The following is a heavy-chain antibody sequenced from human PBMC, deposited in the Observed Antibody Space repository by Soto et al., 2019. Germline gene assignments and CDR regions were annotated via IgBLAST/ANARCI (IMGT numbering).Heavy chain of an antibody. D-gene: IGHD4-17*01. Sequence: QVKLQESGPGLVKPSQTLSLSCTVSGGSIRSGGYYWSWIRQHPGKGLEWIGYIYYSGGTDYNPSLKSRVTMSLDTSKNRFSLRLTAVTAADTAVYFCATMHDYGDYAPFDNWGQGTLVTVAT. CDR2: IYYSGGT. J-gene: IGHJ4*02. CDR1: GGSIRSGGYY. V-gene: IGHV4-31*03. CDR3: ATMHDYGDYAPFDN.